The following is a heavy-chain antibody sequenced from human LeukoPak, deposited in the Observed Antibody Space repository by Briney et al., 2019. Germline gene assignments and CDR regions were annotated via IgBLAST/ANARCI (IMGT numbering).Heavy chain of an antibody. CDR3: AKPIVVVITNDAFDI. CDR1: GFTFSSYA. D-gene: IGHD3-22*01. J-gene: IGHJ3*02. V-gene: IGHV3-23*01. Sequence: GGSLRLSCAASGFTFSSYAMSWVRQAPGKGLEWVSAISGSGGSTYYADSVKGRFTISRDNSKNTLYLQMNSLRAKDTAVYYCAKPIVVVITNDAFDIWGQGTMVTVSS. CDR2: ISGSGGST.